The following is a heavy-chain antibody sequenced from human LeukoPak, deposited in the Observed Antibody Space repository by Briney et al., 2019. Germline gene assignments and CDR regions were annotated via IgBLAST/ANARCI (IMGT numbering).Heavy chain of an antibody. V-gene: IGHV3-20*04. CDR3: ARGGQHPQTFSYYLDV. CDR1: GFTFSSYS. Sequence: PGGSLRLSCAASGFTFSSYSMNWVRQAPGKGLEWVSAINWNSGATGYAASVKGRFTISRDNAKNSLYLQMNDLRAEDTALYYCARGGQHPQTFSYYLDVWGEGTTVSVSS. J-gene: IGHJ6*03. CDR2: INWNSGAT. D-gene: IGHD6-13*01.